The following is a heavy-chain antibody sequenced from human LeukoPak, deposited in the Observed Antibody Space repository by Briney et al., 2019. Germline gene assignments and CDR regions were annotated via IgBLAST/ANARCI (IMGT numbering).Heavy chain of an antibody. J-gene: IGHJ6*04. CDR3: AKDWSKTYYDFWSGYGGPTTRGDV. CDR1: GFTFRTYG. V-gene: IGHV3-48*04. CDR2: INSNSDTV. D-gene: IGHD3-3*01. Sequence: PGGSLRLSCAASGFTFRTYGMNWVSQAPGKGLEWISYINSNSDTVHYSNSVEGRFTISRDNAKNSLYLQMNSLRAEDTAVYYCAKDWSKTYYDFWSGYGGPTTRGDVWGKGTTVTVSS.